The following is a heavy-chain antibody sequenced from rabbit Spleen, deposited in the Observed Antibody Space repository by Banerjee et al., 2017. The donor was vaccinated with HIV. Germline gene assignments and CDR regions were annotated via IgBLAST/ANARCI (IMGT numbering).Heavy chain of an antibody. V-gene: IGHV1S43*01. Sequence: QQRLVESGGGLVKPGASLTLTCKASGFSFSSSDYICWVRQAPGKGLEWIGYIDPLFGSTYYANWVNGRFSISRENTQNTVYLQVNSLTAADTATYFCVRDQAGYAGFGPFYFNLWGQGTLVTVS. D-gene: IGHD4-2*01. CDR3: VRDQAGYAGFGPFYFNL. J-gene: IGHJ4*01. CDR2: IDPLFGST. CDR1: GFSFSSSDY.